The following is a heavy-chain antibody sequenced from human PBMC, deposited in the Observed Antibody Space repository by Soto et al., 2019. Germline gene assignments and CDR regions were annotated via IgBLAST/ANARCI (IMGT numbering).Heavy chain of an antibody. Sequence: QPGGSLRLSCAASGFTFSSYWMHWVRQAPGKGLVWVSRINSDGSSTSYADSVKGRFTISRDNAKNTLYLQMNSLRAEDTAVYYCARGDIVVVVAALGNYYGMDVWGQGTTVTVSS. D-gene: IGHD2-15*01. CDR3: ARGDIVVVVAALGNYYGMDV. J-gene: IGHJ6*02. V-gene: IGHV3-74*01. CDR2: INSDGSST. CDR1: GFTFSSYW.